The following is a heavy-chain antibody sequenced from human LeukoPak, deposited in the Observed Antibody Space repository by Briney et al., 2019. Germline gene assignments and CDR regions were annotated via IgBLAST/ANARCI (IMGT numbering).Heavy chain of an antibody. Sequence: GGSLRLSCAASGFTFSSYWMSWVRQAPGKGLEWVANIKQDGSEKYYVDSVKGRFTISRDNAKNSLYLQMNSLRAEDTAVYYRAREGDIAKTGTTLDYWGQGTLVTVSS. J-gene: IGHJ4*02. CDR3: AREGDIAKTGTTLDY. V-gene: IGHV3-7*01. CDR1: GFTFSSYW. CDR2: IKQDGSEK. D-gene: IGHD1-7*01.